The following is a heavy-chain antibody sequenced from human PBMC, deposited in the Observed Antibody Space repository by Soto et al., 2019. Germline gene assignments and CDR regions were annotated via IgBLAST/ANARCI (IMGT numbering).Heavy chain of an antibody. D-gene: IGHD3-22*01. V-gene: IGHV3-53*01. Sequence: GGSLRLSCAASGFTVSSNYMSWVRQAPGKGLEWVSFIYSGGSTYYADSVKGRFTISRDNSKNTLYLQMNSLRAEDTAVYYCARTSNDDSSGYFYYFDYGVDVWGQGTKVTVSS. CDR1: GFTVSSNY. CDR3: ARTSNDDSSGYFYYFDYGVDV. J-gene: IGHJ6*02. CDR2: IYSGGST.